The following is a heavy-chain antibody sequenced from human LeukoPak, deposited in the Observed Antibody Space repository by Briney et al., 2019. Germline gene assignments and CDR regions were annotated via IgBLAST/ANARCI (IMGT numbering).Heavy chain of an antibody. V-gene: IGHV3-13*01. D-gene: IGHD6-19*01. J-gene: IGHJ4*02. CDR1: GFTFIDYD. Sequence: GGSLRLSCAASGFTFIDYDMHWVRQVIGKGLEWVSAIKGRFTISRENAESSLYLQMSSLRAEDTAVYYCARGGIQVSGIDEFDYWGQGTLVTVSS. CDR3: ARGGIQVSGIDEFDY. CDR2: I.